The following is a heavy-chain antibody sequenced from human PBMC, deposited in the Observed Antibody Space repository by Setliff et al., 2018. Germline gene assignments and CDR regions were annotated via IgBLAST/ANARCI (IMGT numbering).Heavy chain of an antibody. D-gene: IGHD6-19*01. J-gene: IGHJ3*02. CDR3: ARVSSCWYAGAFDI. CDR2: MYTSGST. Sequence: LSLTCTVSGGSISSGSYYWNWIRQPAGKGLEWIGRMYTSGSTNYNPSLKSRVTISLDTSKNQFSLKLSSVTAADTAVYYCARVSSCWYAGAFDIWGQGTMVTVSS. CDR1: GGSISSGSYY. V-gene: IGHV4-61*02.